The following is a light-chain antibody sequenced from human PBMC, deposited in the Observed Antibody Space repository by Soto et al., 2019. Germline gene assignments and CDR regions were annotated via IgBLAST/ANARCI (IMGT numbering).Light chain of an antibody. CDR1: QSVSTS. CDR3: QQYNNWPPWT. Sequence: EILMTQSPATLSVSPGERATLSCRASQSVSTSLAWYQQKPGQAPGLLIYAASTRATTIPARFIGSGSGTEFTLTISSLQSEDFAVYYCQQYNNWPPWTFGQGTKVDIK. J-gene: IGKJ1*01. V-gene: IGKV3-15*01. CDR2: AAS.